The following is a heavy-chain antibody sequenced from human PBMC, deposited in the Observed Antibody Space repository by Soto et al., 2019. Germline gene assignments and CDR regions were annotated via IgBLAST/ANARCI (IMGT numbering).Heavy chain of an antibody. CDR1: GYSFTSYW. CDR3: ACLERYNCNRYGMDV. Sequence: ASLKISCKGSGYSFTSYWIGWVRQMPGKGLERMGIIYPGDSDTRYSPSFQGQVTISADKSISTAYLQWSSLKASDTAMYYCACLERYNCNRYGMDVWAQGTTVPVSS. J-gene: IGHJ6*02. CDR2: IYPGDSDT. D-gene: IGHD1-20*01. V-gene: IGHV5-51*01.